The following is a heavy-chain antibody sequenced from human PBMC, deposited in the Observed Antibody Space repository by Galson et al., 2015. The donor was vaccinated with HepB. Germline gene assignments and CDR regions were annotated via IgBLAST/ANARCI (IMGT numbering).Heavy chain of an antibody. CDR1: GFTFSSYA. V-gene: IGHV3-23*01. CDR3: AKDPIHYDYVWGSYFDY. CDR2: ISGSGGST. J-gene: IGHJ4*02. Sequence: SLRLSCAASGFTFSSYAMSWVRQAPGKGLEWVSAISGSGGSTYYADSVKGRFTISRDNSKNTLYLQMNSLRAEDTAVYYCAKDPIHYDYVWGSYFDYWGQGTLVTVSS. D-gene: IGHD3-16*01.